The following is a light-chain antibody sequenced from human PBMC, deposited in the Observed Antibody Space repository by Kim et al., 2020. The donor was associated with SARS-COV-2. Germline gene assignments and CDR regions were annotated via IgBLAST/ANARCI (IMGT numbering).Light chain of an antibody. V-gene: IGKV1-33*01. CDR2: GAS. CDR1: QDINVH. CDR3: QQYNNLPYT. J-gene: IGKJ2*01. Sequence: CASIGDRVTITCQASQDINVHLNGYQHKPGGVPKPLIYGASNLEAGVPSRFTGSGSGTDFTFTISSLQPEDVATYFCQQYNNLPYTFAQGTKLDI.